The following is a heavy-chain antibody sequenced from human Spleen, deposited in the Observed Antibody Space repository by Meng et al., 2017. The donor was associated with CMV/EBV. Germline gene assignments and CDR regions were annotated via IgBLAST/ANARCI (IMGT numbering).Heavy chain of an antibody. V-gene: IGHV4-31*02. Sequence: SRGFMRTVGYYSSWFRHHPGKSLECIGHIYYTGSTSYYPSLESRVTISIDPSKRQFSLKLRSVTAADAAVYYCARDGFPFDSCTGLDYWGQGVLVTVSS. D-gene: IGHD2-8*02. CDR3: ARDGFPFDSCTGLDY. CDR1: RGFMRTVGYY. CDR2: IYYTGST. J-gene: IGHJ4*02.